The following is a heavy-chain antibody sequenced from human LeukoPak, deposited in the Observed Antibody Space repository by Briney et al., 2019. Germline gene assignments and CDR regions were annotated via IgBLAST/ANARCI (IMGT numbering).Heavy chain of an antibody. V-gene: IGHV3-23*01. CDR3: AKDGKRITMIGVVRRGHYFDS. Sequence: PGGTLRLSCAVSGFTFSNYGMSWVRQAPGKGLEWVSAISGSGDYTDYADSVKVQFSISRDNSKNTLYLQMNSLRGEDTAIYYCAKDGKRITMIGVVRRGHYFDSWGQGTLVIVSS. CDR1: GFTFSNYG. J-gene: IGHJ4*02. CDR2: ISGSGDYT. D-gene: IGHD3-22*01.